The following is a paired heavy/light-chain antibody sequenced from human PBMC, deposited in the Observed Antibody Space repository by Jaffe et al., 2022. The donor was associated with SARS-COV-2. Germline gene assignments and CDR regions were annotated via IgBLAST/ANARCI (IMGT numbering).Light chain of an antibody. CDR1: QSLLHSNGNNY. V-gene: IGKV2-28*01. Sequence: DIVMTQSPLSLPVTPGEPASISCRSSQSLLHSNGNNYLDWYLQKPGQSPQLLMYLGSNRASGVPDRFSGSGSGTDFTLKISRVEAEDVGVYYCMQALQTPWTFGQGTKVEIK. CDR2: LGS. J-gene: IGKJ1*01. CDR3: MQALQTPWT.
Heavy chain of an antibody. V-gene: IGHV3-23*01. CDR1: GFTSRFTFSNYV. Sequence: EVQLLESGGGLVQPGGSLRLSCAASGFTSRFTFSNYVMSWVRQAPGKGLEWVSNISGGGGSTYYADSVKGRFTVSRDSSKNTLYLEMNSLRAEDTAVYYCAKVHLYDFYGMDVWGQGTTVTVSS. CDR3: AKVHLYDFYGMDV. J-gene: IGHJ6*02. CDR2: ISGGGGST.